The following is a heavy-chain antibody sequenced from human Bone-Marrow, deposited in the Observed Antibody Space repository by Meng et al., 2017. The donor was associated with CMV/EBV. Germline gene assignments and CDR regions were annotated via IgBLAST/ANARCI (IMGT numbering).Heavy chain of an antibody. Sequence: GSLRLSCAVYGGSFSGYYWSWIRQPPGKGLEWIGYIYYSGSTNYNPSLKSRVTISVDTSKNQFSLKLSSVTAADTAVYYCARGMVGAFDPWGQGTLVTVSS. D-gene: IGHD1-26*01. CDR3: ARGMVGAFDP. J-gene: IGHJ5*02. CDR1: GGSFSGYY. V-gene: IGHV4-59*01. CDR2: IYYSGST.